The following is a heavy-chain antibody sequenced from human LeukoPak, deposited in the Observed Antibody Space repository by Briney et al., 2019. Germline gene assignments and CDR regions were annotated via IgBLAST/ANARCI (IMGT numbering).Heavy chain of an antibody. CDR3: AKARQYYDSDY. CDR1: GFTFSSYA. J-gene: IGHJ4*02. V-gene: IGHV3-23*01. D-gene: IGHD3-22*01. CDR2: ITGSGGNT. Sequence: GGSLRLSCAASGFTFSSYAMSWVRQAPGKELEWVSTITGSGGNTYYADSVKGRFTISRDNSKNTLYLQMNSLRAEDTVVYYCAKARQYYDSDYWGQGTLVTVSS.